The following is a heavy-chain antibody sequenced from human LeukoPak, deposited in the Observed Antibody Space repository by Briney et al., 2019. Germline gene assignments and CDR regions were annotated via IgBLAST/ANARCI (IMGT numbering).Heavy chain of an antibody. V-gene: IGHV1-18*01. CDR1: GYTFTNYG. CDR2: ISGYNGDI. Sequence: ASVNVSCKASGYTFTNYGINWVRQAPGQGLEWMGWISGYNGDINYAQRLQGRVTMTTDTSTSTAYMELRSLSSDDTAVYYCARVLSREGYFDYWGQGTLVTVSS. D-gene: IGHD5-24*01. J-gene: IGHJ4*02. CDR3: ARVLSREGYFDY.